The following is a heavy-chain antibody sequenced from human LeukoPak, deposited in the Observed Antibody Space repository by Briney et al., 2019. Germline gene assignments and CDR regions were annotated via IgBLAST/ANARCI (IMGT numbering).Heavy chain of an antibody. D-gene: IGHD3-3*02. J-gene: IGHJ4*02. CDR3: AKGLLD. CDR1: GFTFSSYG. V-gene: IGHV3-30*18. CDR2: ISYDGSNK. Sequence: GGSLRLSCAASGFTFSSYGMHWVRQAPGKGLEWVAVISYDGSNKYYADSVKGRFTISRDNSKNTLYLQMNSLRAEDTAVYYCAKGLLDWGQGTLVTVSS.